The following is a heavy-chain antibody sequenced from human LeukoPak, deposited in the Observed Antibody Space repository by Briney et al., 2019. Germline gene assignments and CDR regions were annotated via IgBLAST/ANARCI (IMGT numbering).Heavy chain of an antibody. V-gene: IGHV4-34*01. CDR2: INHSGST. J-gene: IGHJ4*02. Sequence: RSSETLSLTCAVYGGSFSGYYWSWIRQPPGKGLEWIGEINHSGSTNYNPSLKSRVTISVDTSKNQFSLKLSSVTAADTAVYYCAGRGIWSAPPDYWGQGTLVTVSS. D-gene: IGHD3-3*01. CDR1: GGSFSGYY. CDR3: AGRGIWSAPPDY.